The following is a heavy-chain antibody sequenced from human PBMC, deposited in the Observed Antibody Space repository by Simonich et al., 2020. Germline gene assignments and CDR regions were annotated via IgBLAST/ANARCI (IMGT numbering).Heavy chain of an antibody. Sequence: QVQLVQSGAEVKKPGASVKVSCTASGYTFTGYYMHWVRQAHGQGLERLGWSNPNTGGTNYDKKYTGRVTLTRDTSIRQAYMGLGRLRSDDTAVYYCARGGVRSSSWYWYFDLWGRGTLVTVSS. CDR2: SNPNTGGT. V-gene: IGHV1-2*02. CDR1: GYTFTGYY. J-gene: IGHJ2*01. CDR3: ARGGVRSSSWYWYFDL. D-gene: IGHD6-13*01.